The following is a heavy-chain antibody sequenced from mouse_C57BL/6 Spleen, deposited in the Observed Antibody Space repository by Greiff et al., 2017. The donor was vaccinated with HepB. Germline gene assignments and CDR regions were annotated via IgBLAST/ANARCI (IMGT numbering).Heavy chain of an antibody. CDR1: GFTFSDYY. CDR3: ARVYYGNSYAMDY. J-gene: IGHJ4*01. D-gene: IGHD2-1*01. CDR2: ISNGGGST. Sequence: DVMLVESGGGLVQPGGSLKLSCAASGFTFSDYYMYWVRQTPEKRLEWVAYISNGGGSTYYPDTVKGRFTISRDNAKNTLYLQMSRLKSEDTAMYYCARVYYGNSYAMDYWGQGTSVTVSS. V-gene: IGHV5-12*01.